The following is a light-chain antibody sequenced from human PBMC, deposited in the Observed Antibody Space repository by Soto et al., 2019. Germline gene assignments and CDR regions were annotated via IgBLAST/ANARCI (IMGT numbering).Light chain of an antibody. Sequence: QSVLTQPPSVSGAPGQRVTISCTGSSSNIGAGYDVQWYQQLPGTAPRLLIHANSNRPSGVPDRLSGSKSGTSGSLAITGLQAEEEGDDYCQSYDNSLSGLVVGGGTKLTVL. CDR1: SSNIGAGYD. CDR3: QSYDNSLSGLV. V-gene: IGLV1-40*01. CDR2: ANS. J-gene: IGLJ3*02.